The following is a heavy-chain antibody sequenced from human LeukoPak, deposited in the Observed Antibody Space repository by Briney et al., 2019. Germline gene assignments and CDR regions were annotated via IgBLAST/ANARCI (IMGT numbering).Heavy chain of an antibody. J-gene: IGHJ3*02. CDR2: IYHSGST. V-gene: IGHV4-4*02. CDR1: GGSISSSNW. Sequence: PSETLSLTCAVSGGSISSSNWWSWVRQPPGKGLEWIGEIYHSGSTNYNPSLKSRVTISVDKSKNQFSLKLSSVTAADTAVYYCASKSETGKTYYYDSSGYYHDAFDIWGQGTMVTVSS. CDR3: ASKSETGKTYYYDSSGYYHDAFDI. D-gene: IGHD3-22*01.